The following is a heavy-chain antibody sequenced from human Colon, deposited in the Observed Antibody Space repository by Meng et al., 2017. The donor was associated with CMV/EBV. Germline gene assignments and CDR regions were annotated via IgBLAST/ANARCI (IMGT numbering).Heavy chain of an antibody. D-gene: IGHD3-3*01. V-gene: IGHV3-21*01. CDR2: ISSSSSYI. CDR1: GFTFSCSS. CDR3: ARDYPYYDFWSGFDY. J-gene: IGHJ4*02. Sequence: SGFTFSCSSMTWVRQAPGKGLEWVSSISSSSSYIYYADSVKGRFTISRDNAKNSLYLQMNSLRAEDTAVYYCARDYPYYDFWSGFDYWGQGTLVTVSS.